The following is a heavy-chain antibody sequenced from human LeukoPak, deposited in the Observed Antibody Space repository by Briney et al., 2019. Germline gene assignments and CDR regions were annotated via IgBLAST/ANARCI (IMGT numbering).Heavy chain of an antibody. CDR1: HFTFTTYW. CDR3: ARDLSTGFDY. Sequence: PGGSLRLSCAASHFTFTTYWMSWLRQAPGKGLEWVANIKQDGSEKYYVDSVKGRFTISRDNAKNSLYLQMNSLRAEDTAVYYCARDLSTGFDYWGQGTLVTVSS. D-gene: IGHD2-8*02. J-gene: IGHJ4*02. V-gene: IGHV3-7*01. CDR2: IKQDGSEK.